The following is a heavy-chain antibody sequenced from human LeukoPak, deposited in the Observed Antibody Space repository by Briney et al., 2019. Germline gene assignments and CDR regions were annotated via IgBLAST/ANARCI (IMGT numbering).Heavy chain of an antibody. CDR3: AKDSYRYSSSWYYFDY. J-gene: IGHJ4*02. CDR2: ISSSSSTI. CDR1: GFTFSSYS. V-gene: IGHV3-48*04. D-gene: IGHD6-13*01. Sequence: PGGSLRLSCAASGFTFSSYSMNWVRQAPGKGLEWVSYISSSSSTIYYADSVKGRFTISRDNAKNSLYLQMNSLRAEDTALYYCAKDSYRYSSSWYYFDYWGQGTLVTVSS.